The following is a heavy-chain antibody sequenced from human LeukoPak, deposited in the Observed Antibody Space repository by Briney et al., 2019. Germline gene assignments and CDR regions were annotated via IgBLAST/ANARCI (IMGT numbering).Heavy chain of an antibody. CDR1: GGSISSGSYY. D-gene: IGHD3-3*01. CDR2: IYTSGST. J-gene: IGHJ6*03. V-gene: IGHV4-61*02. CDR3: ASTPPPHYDFWSGYYQHYYYMDV. Sequence: PSQTLSLTCTVSGGSISSGSYYWSWIRQPAGKGLEWIGRIYTSGSTNYNPSLKGRVTISVDTSKNQFSLKLSSVTAADTAVYYCASTPPPHYDFWSGYYQHYYYMDVWGKGTTVTVSS.